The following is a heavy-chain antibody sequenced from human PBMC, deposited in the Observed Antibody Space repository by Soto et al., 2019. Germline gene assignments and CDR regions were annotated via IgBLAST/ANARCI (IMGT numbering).Heavy chain of an antibody. D-gene: IGHD4-4*01. CDR2: IYHSGSI. CDR1: GGSISSGGYS. CDR3: ASTATVTTYRGLFDY. Sequence: QLQLQESGSGLVKPSQTLSLTCAVSGGSISSGGYSWSWIRQPPGKGLAWIGYIYHSGSIYYNPSLKSRVTISVDRSKDQFSLKLSSVTGADTAVYYCASTATVTTYRGLFDYWGQGTLVTVSS. V-gene: IGHV4-30-2*01. J-gene: IGHJ4*02.